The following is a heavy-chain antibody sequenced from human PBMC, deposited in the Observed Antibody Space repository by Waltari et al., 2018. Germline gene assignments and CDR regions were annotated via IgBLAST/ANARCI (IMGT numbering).Heavy chain of an antibody. Sequence: EVLLVESGGGMVQTGRSLTLSCAAYNFAFGESRMSWVRQAPGKGLEWVGFIRIKAYGETTEYAASVKGRFIISRDDSRSIAYLQMNSLKTEDTAVYYCTRVLRYFDWSTKDYWGQGTLVTVSS. D-gene: IGHD3-9*01. V-gene: IGHV3-49*04. J-gene: IGHJ4*02. CDR3: TRVLRYFDWSTKDY. CDR2: IRIKAYGETT. CDR1: NFAFGESR.